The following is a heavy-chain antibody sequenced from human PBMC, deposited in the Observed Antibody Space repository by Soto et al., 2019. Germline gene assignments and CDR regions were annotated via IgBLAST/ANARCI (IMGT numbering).Heavy chain of an antibody. CDR3: ARDGFYGGNPNWFDP. Sequence: EVQLVESGGGLVQPGGSLRLSCAASGFTFSSYSMNWVRQAPGKGLEWVSYISSSSSTIYYVDSVKGRFTISRDNAKNSLYLQMNSLRDGDTAVYYCARDGFYGGNPNWFDPWGHGTLVTVSS. V-gene: IGHV3-48*02. CDR1: GFTFSSYS. D-gene: IGHD4-17*01. J-gene: IGHJ5*02. CDR2: ISSSSSTI.